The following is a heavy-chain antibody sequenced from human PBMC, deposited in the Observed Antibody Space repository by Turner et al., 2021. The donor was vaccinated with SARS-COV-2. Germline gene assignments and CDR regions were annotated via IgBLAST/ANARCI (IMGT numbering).Heavy chain of an antibody. V-gene: IGHV3-53*05. CDR3: ASSSGYSSNWYLKH. Sequence: EVQLVETGGGLIQPGGSLSLSCAASGFPVSSNYMSWVRQAPGKGLEWVSVIYSGGSTYYADSVKGRFTISRDNSKNTLYLQMNSLRPEDTAVYYCASSSGYSSNWYLKHWGQGTLVTVSS. CDR2: IYSGGST. J-gene: IGHJ4*02. D-gene: IGHD6-13*01. CDR1: GFPVSSNY.